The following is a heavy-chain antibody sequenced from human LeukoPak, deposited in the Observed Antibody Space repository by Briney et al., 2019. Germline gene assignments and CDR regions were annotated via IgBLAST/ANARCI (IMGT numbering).Heavy chain of an antibody. D-gene: IGHD3-3*01. CDR2: INPSGGST. Sequence: GASVKVSCKASGYTFTSYYMHWVRQAPGQGLEWMGIINPSGGSTSYAQKFQGRVTMTRDMSTSTVYMELSSLRSEDTAVYYCARDGRAYYDFWSGYWGWTFRPSSLDYWGQGTLVTVSS. V-gene: IGHV1-46*01. J-gene: IGHJ4*02. CDR1: GYTFTSYY. CDR3: ARDGRAYYDFWSGYWGWTFRPSSLDY.